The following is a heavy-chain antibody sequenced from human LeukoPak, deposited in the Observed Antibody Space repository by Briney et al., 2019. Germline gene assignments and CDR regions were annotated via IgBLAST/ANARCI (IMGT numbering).Heavy chain of an antibody. J-gene: IGHJ5*02. Sequence: ASVKVSCKASGYTFTGYYMHWVRQAPGQGLEWMGWINPNSGGTNYAQKFQGRVTMTRDTSINIAYMELSRLRSDDTAVYYCARRVTTILNWFDPWGQGTLVTVSS. D-gene: IGHD4-17*01. CDR2: INPNSGGT. V-gene: IGHV1-2*02. CDR3: ARRVTTILNWFDP. CDR1: GYTFTGYY.